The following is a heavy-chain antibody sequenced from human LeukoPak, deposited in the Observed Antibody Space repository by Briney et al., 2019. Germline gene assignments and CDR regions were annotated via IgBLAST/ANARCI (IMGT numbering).Heavy chain of an antibody. CDR3: ATTFSYTSGGYDY. CDR1: GDSISGNSYH. J-gene: IGHJ4*02. Sequence: SETLSLTCTVSGDSISGNSYHWGWIRLSPGKGLEWIGSINYSGATYYNPSLKSRVSISVDTSKNQFSLKVTSVTAADTAVYYCATTFSYTSGGYDYWGQGTLVTVSS. CDR2: INYSGAT. V-gene: IGHV4-39*01. D-gene: IGHD6-19*01.